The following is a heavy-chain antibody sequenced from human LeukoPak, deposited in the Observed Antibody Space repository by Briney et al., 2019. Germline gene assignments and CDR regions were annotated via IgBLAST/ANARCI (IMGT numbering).Heavy chain of an antibody. J-gene: IGHJ4*02. Sequence: GASVKVSCKASGYTFTGYYMHWVRQAPGQGLEWMGWTNPNSGGTNYAQKFQGRVTMTRDTSISTAYMELSRLRSDDTAVYYCTTYCSGDSCSFFDYWGQGTLVTVSS. CDR3: TTYCSGDSCSFFDY. CDR1: GYTFTGYY. CDR2: TNPNSGGT. D-gene: IGHD2-15*01. V-gene: IGHV1-2*02.